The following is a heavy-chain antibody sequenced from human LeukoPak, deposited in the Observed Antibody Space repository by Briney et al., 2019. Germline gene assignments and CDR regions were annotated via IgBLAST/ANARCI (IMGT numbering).Heavy chain of an antibody. D-gene: IGHD3-10*01. CDR3: AKGSWPSPKAIPCDY. CDR2: ISYDGSNK. CDR1: GFTFSSYG. Sequence: SGRSLRLSCAASGFTFSSYGMHWVRQAPGKGLEWVAVISYDGSNKYYADSVKGRFTISRDNSKNTLYLQMNSLRAEDTAVYYCAKGSWPSPKAIPCDYWGQGTLVTVSS. V-gene: IGHV3-30*18. J-gene: IGHJ4*02.